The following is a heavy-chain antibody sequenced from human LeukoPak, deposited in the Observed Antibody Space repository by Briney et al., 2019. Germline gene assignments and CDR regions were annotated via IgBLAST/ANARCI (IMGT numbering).Heavy chain of an antibody. CDR2: IHYSGST. Sequence: SETLSLTCTVSGGSITGYYWTWIRQPPGKGLEWIAYIHYSGSTDYNPSLKSRVTISSDTSKNQFSLRLSSVTAADTAVYYCASEGRYSGWFDTWGQGTLVTVSS. V-gene: IGHV4-59*01. J-gene: IGHJ5*02. D-gene: IGHD1-26*01. CDR1: GGSITGYY. CDR3: ASEGRYSGWFDT.